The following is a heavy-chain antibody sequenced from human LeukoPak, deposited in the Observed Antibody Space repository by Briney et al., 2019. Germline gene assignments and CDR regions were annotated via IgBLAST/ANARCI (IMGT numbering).Heavy chain of an antibody. CDR3: ARGGEADYDYVWGSYRYDWFDP. Sequence: SETLSLTCAVYGGSFSGYYWSWIRQPPGKGLEWIGEINNSGSTKYNPSLKSGGTISVKTSKNQFSLKLSSVTAADTAVYYCARGGEADYDYVWGSYRYDWFDPWGQGTLVTVSS. J-gene: IGHJ5*02. CDR2: INNSGST. V-gene: IGHV4-34*01. D-gene: IGHD3-16*02. CDR1: GGSFSGYY.